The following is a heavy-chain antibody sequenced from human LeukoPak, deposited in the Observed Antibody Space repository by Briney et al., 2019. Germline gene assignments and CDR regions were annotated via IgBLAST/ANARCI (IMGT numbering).Heavy chain of an antibody. V-gene: IGHV4-61*02. D-gene: IGHD2-15*01. Sequence: PSETLSLTCTVSGDSISSGNYYWSWIRQPAGKGLEWIGRKYTTGKTNYNPSLKSRVTISIDMSKNQFSLSLNSVTAADTAVYYCARGCSGGSCFPTAVADTQVFDFWGQGTLVTVSS. CDR2: KYTTGKT. J-gene: IGHJ4*02. CDR1: GDSISSGNYY. CDR3: ARGCSGGSCFPTAVADTQVFDF.